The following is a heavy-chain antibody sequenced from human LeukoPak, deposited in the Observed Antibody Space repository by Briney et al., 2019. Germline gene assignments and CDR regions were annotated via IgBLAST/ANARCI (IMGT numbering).Heavy chain of an antibody. Sequence: SETLSLTRTVSGGSISSSSYYWGWIRQPPGKGLEWIGSIYYSGSTYYNPSLKSRVTISVDTSKNQFSLKLSSVTAADTAVYYCARDQKEGYSYGPYWYFDLWGRGTLVTVSS. D-gene: IGHD5-18*01. CDR2: IYYSGST. CDR1: GGSISSSSYY. J-gene: IGHJ2*01. V-gene: IGHV4-39*07. CDR3: ARDQKEGYSYGPYWYFDL.